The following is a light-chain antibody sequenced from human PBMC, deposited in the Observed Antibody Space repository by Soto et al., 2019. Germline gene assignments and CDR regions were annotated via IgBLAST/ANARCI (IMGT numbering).Light chain of an antibody. J-gene: IGLJ1*01. CDR2: EVS. CDR3: SSYTSSSLFV. CDR1: SSDVGGYNY. V-gene: IGLV2-14*01. Sequence: QSVLTQPPSASGTPGQRVTISCSGTSSDVGGYNYVSWYQQHPGKAPKVMIYEVSNRPSGVSNRFSGSKSGNTASLIISGLQAEDEANYYCSSYTSSSLFVFGSGTKLTVL.